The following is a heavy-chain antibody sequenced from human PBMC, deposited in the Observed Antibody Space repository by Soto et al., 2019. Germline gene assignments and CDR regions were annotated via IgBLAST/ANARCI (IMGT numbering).Heavy chain of an antibody. Sequence: QVQLVESGGGVVQPGTSLTLSCVSSGFTFSRYAMHWVRQAPGKGLEWVGIISYDGISKYYADSVQGRFAISRDNSKDTLYLQMNGLRPEDTARYFGEKDPPEASWRPYYFDHWGQGTLVAVSS. J-gene: IGHJ4*02. V-gene: IGHV3-30*18. CDR3: EKDPPEASWRPYYFDH. CDR1: GFTFSRYA. D-gene: IGHD6-25*01. CDR2: ISYDGISK.